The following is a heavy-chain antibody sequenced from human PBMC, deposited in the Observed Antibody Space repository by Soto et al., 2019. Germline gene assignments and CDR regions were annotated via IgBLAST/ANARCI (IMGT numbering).Heavy chain of an antibody. CDR1: GFTFSTYA. D-gene: IGHD5-18*01. CDR2: ISGSGASS. Sequence: PGGSLRLSCAASGFTFSTYAVTWVRQAPGQGLEWVSAISGSGASSHYADSVKGRFTISRDKSTNTLYLQMNSLRADDTAVYYCAKGQPLDVWGQGTTVTVS. J-gene: IGHJ6*02. V-gene: IGHV3-23*01. CDR3: AKGQPLDV.